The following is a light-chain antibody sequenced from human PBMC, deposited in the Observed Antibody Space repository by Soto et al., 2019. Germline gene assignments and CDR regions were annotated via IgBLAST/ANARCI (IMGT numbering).Light chain of an antibody. CDR1: SSDVGGYNY. J-gene: IGLJ1*01. CDR3: CSYAGTYTSAV. V-gene: IGLV2-11*01. CDR2: DVS. Sequence: QSALTQPRSVSGSPGQSVTISCTGTSSDVGGYNYLSWYQQHPGRAPNLIIYDVSKRPSGVTDRFSGSKSGNSASLTISGLQADDEADYYCCSYAGTYTSAVFGTGTRSP.